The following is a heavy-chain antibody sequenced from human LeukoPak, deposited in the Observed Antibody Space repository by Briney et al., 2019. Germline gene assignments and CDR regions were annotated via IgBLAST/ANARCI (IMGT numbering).Heavy chain of an antibody. CDR3: ARDGVGSTSLKDYYYYMDV. Sequence: GASVKVSCKASGYTFTGYYMHWVRQAPGQGLEWMGWINPNSGGTNYAQKFQGRVTMTRDTSISTAYMELSRLRSDDTAVYYCARDGVGSTSLKDYYYYMDVWGKGTTVTVSS. J-gene: IGHJ6*03. CDR1: GYTFTGYY. D-gene: IGHD2-2*01. CDR2: INPNSGGT. V-gene: IGHV1-2*02.